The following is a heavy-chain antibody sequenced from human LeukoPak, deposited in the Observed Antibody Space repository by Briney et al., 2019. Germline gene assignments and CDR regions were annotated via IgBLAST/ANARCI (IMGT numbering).Heavy chain of an antibody. Sequence: GESLQISCKGSGYSFTSYWIGWVRQMPGKGLEWMGIIYPGDSDTRYSPSFQGQVTISADKSISTAYLQWSSLKASDTAMYYCARLSRYDFWSGYPPYGMDVWGQGTTVTVSS. CDR1: GYSFTSYW. CDR2: IYPGDSDT. V-gene: IGHV5-51*01. CDR3: ARLSRYDFWSGYPPYGMDV. D-gene: IGHD3-3*01. J-gene: IGHJ6*02.